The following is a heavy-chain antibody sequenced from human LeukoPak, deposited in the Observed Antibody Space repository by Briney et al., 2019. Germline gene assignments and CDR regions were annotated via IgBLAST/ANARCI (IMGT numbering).Heavy chain of an antibody. D-gene: IGHD6-19*01. CDR1: GYTLTSYD. Sequence: ASVKVSCKASGYTLTSYDINWVRQATGQGLEWMGWMNPNSGNTGYAQKFQGRITMTRNTSISTAYMELSSLRSEDTAVYYCARVGSSGWRVGSYYYYYYMDVWGKGTTVTVSS. J-gene: IGHJ6*03. V-gene: IGHV1-8*01. CDR3: ARVGSSGWRVGSYYYYYYMDV. CDR2: MNPNSGNT.